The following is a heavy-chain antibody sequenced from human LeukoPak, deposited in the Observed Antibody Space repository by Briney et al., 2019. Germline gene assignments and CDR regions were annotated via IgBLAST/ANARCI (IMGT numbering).Heavy chain of an antibody. CDR1: GGSISSYY. CDR3: ARRAAAGTSSGWKYYYYMDV. D-gene: IGHD6-13*01. J-gene: IGHJ6*03. CDR2: IYYSGST. V-gene: IGHV4-59*01. Sequence: SETLSLTCTVSGGSISSYYWSWIRLPPGKGLEWIGYIYYSGSTNYNPSLKSRVTISVDTSKNQFSLKLSSVTAADTAVYYCARRAAAGTSSGWKYYYYMDVWGKGTTVTVSS.